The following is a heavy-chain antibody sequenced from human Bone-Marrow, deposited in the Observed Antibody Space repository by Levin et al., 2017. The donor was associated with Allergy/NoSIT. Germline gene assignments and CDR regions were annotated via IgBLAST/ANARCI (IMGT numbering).Heavy chain of an antibody. CDR3: AREEVGDY. CDR2: ISSSSSYI. J-gene: IGHJ4*02. D-gene: IGHD3-10*01. V-gene: IGHV3-21*01. Sequence: GESLKISCAASGFTFSSYSMNWVRQAPGKGLEWVSSISSSSSYIYYADSVKGRFTISRDNAKNSLYLQMNSLRAEDTAVYYCAREEVGDYWGQGTLVTVSS. CDR1: GFTFSSYS.